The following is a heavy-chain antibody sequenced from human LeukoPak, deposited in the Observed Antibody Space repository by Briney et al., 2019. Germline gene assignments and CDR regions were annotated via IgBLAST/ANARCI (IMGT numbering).Heavy chain of an antibody. Sequence: PGGSLRLSCAASGFTFSSYSMNWARQAPGKGLEWVSFISSSNYYIYYADSVKGRFTISRDNAKNSLYLQMNSLRAEDTAVYYCAKGHFYDSRGSPDYWGQGTLVTVSS. CDR2: ISSSNYYI. CDR3: AKGHFYDSRGSPDY. V-gene: IGHV3-21*01. D-gene: IGHD3-22*01. CDR1: GFTFSSYS. J-gene: IGHJ4*02.